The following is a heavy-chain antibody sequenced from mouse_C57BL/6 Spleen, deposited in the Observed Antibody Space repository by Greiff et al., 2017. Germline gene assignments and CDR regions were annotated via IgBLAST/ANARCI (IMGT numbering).Heavy chain of an antibody. J-gene: IGHJ2*01. V-gene: IGHV5-6*02. CDR1: GFTFSSYG. CDR2: ISSGGSYT. CDR3: ARDSNYLDY. D-gene: IGHD2-5*01. Sequence: EVKLVESGGDLVKPGGSLKLSCAASGFTFSSYGMSWVRQTPDKRLEWVATISSGGSYTYYPDSVKGRFTISRDNAKNTLYLQMSRLKSEDTAMYYCARDSNYLDYWGQGTTLTVSS.